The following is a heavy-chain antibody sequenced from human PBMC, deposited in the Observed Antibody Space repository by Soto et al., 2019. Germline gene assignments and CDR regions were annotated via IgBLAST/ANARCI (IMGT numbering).Heavy chain of an antibody. J-gene: IGHJ6*02. CDR1: GFTFSGYG. CDR3: ARPRRDYYYYYGMDV. V-gene: IGHV3-30*03. CDR2: ISNDALNK. Sequence: QVQLVESGGGVVQPGRSLRLPCAASGFTFSGYGMHWVRQAPGKGLEWVAVISNDALNKYYADSVKGRFAISRDDSRNTLYLQMNSLRAEDTAVYYCARPRRDYYYYYGMDVWGQGTTVTVSS.